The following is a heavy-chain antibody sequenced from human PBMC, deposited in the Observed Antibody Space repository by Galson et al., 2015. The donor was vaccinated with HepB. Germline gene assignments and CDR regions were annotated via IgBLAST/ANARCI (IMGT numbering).Heavy chain of an antibody. D-gene: IGHD3-22*01. Sequence: QSGAEVKKPGESLKISCKGSGYSFTSYWIGWVRQMPGKGLEWMGIIYPGDSDTRYSPSFQGQVTISADKSISTAYLQWSSLKASDTAMYYCAIADMRYDSSGYYYEDTAFDIWGQGTMVTVSS. J-gene: IGHJ3*02. V-gene: IGHV5-51*01. CDR1: GYSFTSYW. CDR3: AIADMRYDSSGYYYEDTAFDI. CDR2: IYPGDSDT.